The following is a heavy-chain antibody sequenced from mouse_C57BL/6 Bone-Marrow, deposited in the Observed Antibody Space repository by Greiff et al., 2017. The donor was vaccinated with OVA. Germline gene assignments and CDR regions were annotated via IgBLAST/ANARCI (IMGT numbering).Heavy chain of an antibody. CDR2: IHPNSGST. D-gene: IGHD2-5*01. Sequence: QVQLQQPGAELVKPGASVKLSCKASGYTFTSYWMHWVKQRPGQGLEWIGMIHPNSGSTNYTEKFKSKATLTVDKSSSTAYMPLSSLTSEDSAVYYCAGSNCYYAMDYWGQGTSVTVSS. V-gene: IGHV1-64*01. CDR3: AGSNCYYAMDY. J-gene: IGHJ4*01. CDR1: GYTFTSYW.